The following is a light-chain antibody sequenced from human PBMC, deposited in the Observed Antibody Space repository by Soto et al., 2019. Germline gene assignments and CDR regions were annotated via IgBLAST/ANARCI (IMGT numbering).Light chain of an antibody. CDR3: MIWYASSWV. CDR2: YKSDSEQ. J-gene: IGLJ3*02. CDR1: SGINVGTYR. V-gene: IGLV5-45*03. Sequence: QLVLTQPSSLSASPGASASLTCTLRSGINVGTYRIYWYQQKPGSPPQYLLRYKSDSEQQQVSGVPSRFSGSKDASANVGILLISGLQSEDEADYYCMIWYASSWVFGGGTKLTVL.